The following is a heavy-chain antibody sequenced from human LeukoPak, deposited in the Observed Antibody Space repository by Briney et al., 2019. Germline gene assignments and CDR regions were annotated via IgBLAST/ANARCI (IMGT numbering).Heavy chain of an antibody. D-gene: IGHD1-26*01. Sequence: GGSLRLSCAASGFTVSKNYMTWVRQAPGKGLDCVSVITSAGATYYADSVKGRFIISRDNSQNTLYLQMNSLRAEDTAVYYCASREAPGYYYGMDVWGQGTTVTVSS. V-gene: IGHV3-66*01. CDR3: ASREAPGYYYGMDV. J-gene: IGHJ6*02. CDR2: ITSAGAT. CDR1: GFTVSKNY.